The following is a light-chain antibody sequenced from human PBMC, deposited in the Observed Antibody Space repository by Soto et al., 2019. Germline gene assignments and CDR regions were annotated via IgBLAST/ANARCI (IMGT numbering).Light chain of an antibody. CDR1: QSVTNF. V-gene: IGKV3-11*01. CDR3: QQRYRWPET. Sequence: EIVLTQSPGTLSLSPGERATLSCRASQSVTNFLAWYQQKPGQSPSLLIYNASHRATGIPARFSGSGSGTDFALAISSLEPEDFAVYYGQQRYRWPETFGQGTKLEIK. CDR2: NAS. J-gene: IGKJ1*01.